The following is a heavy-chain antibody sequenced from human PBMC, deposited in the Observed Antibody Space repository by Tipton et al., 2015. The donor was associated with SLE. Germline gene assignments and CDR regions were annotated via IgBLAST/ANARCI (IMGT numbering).Heavy chain of an antibody. CDR2: IYNSGSG. V-gene: IGHV4-59*11. CDR1: GGSISSHY. Sequence: TLSLTCTVSGGSISSHYWSWIRQPPGKGLEWIGYIYNSGSGNYNPSLKSRVTISVETSKNQFSLKLSSVSAADTAVYYCARSDYYDSSGYYSYAVDIWGQGTMVTVSS. CDR3: ARSDYYDSSGYYSYAVDI. D-gene: IGHD3-22*01. J-gene: IGHJ3*02.